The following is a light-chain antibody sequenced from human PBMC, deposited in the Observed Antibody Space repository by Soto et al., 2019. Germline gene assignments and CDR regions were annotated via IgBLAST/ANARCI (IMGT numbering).Light chain of an antibody. Sequence: EIVMTQSPDTLSVSPGERASLSCRASQSVMTKLAWYQKKPGQPPRLLIYGASIRATGIPARFSGSGSGTEFTLTISSLQSEDFAVYYCQQYIHWPPLTFGGGTKVDIK. J-gene: IGKJ4*01. CDR3: QQYIHWPPLT. CDR1: QSVMTK. V-gene: IGKV3-15*01. CDR2: GAS.